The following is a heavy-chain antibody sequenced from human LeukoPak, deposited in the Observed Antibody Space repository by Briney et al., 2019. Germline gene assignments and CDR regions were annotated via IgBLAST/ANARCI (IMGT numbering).Heavy chain of an antibody. D-gene: IGHD3-10*01. CDR1: GFTFRNYV. V-gene: IGHV3-30-3*01. CDR3: AREGYYGSGSPPSLYFDY. Sequence: PGGSLRLSCAASGFTFRNYVIHWVRQAPGKGLEWVAVTSSDLNVKLYAGSVKGRFTIFRDNSRSTLYLQMNSLRPEDTAIYYCAREGYYGSGSPPSLYFDYWGQGTLVTVSS. J-gene: IGHJ4*02. CDR2: TSSDLNVK.